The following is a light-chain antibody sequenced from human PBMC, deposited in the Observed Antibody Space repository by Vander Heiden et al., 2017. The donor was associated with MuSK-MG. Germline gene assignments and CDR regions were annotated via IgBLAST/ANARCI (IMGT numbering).Light chain of an antibody. Sequence: DIVMTQSPHSLSVPLGGRAIINCQVSQGLFHSDNSKDFLAWYHQKPGQPPKLLMSWASTRESGVPDRFSGSGSGTDFTLTISSLQAEDVAVYYCQQDLSAPLTFGPGTRVDIK. J-gene: IGKJ3*01. CDR3: QQDLSAPLT. CDR1: QGLFHSDNSKDF. V-gene: IGKV4-1*01. CDR2: WAS.